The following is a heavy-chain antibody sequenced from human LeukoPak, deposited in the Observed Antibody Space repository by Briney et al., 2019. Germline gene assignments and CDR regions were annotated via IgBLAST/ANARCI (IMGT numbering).Heavy chain of an antibody. CDR3: AKEGYYDLWSGYPFDY. V-gene: IGHV3-30*02. J-gene: IGHJ4*02. Sequence: GGSLRLSCVASGFTFSSYGMRWVRQAPGKGLEWVAVIWYDGSNKYYADSVKGRFTISRDNSKNTLYLQMNSLRAEDTAVYYCAKEGYYDLWSGYPFDYWGQGTLVTVSS. D-gene: IGHD3-3*01. CDR2: IWYDGSNK. CDR1: GFTFSSYG.